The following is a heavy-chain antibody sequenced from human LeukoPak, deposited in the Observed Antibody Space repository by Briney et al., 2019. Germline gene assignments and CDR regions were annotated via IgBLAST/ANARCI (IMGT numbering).Heavy chain of an antibody. CDR3: ARYYYDSSGYYDY. CDR2: IYHSGST. CDR1: GYSISSGYY. V-gene: IGHV4-38-2*02. Sequence: SETLSLTCTVSGYSISSGYYWGWLRQPPGKGLEWIGSIYHSGSTNYSPSLKSRVTISVDKSKNQFSLKLSSVTAADTAVYYCARYYYDSSGYYDYWGQGTLVTVSS. D-gene: IGHD3-22*01. J-gene: IGHJ4*02.